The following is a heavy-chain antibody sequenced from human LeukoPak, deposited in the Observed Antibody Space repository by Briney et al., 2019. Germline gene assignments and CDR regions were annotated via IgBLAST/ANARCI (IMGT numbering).Heavy chain of an antibody. CDR1: GFTFSSYW. CDR3: ARETEMANLDY. J-gene: IGHJ4*02. Sequence: PGGSLRLSCTASGFTFSSYWMNWVRQAPVKGLEWVANIKQDGSEKYYVDSVKGRFTISRDNAKKSLYLQMNSLRAEDTAVYYCARETEMANLDYWGQGTLVTVSS. CDR2: IKQDGSEK. V-gene: IGHV3-7*04. D-gene: IGHD5-24*01.